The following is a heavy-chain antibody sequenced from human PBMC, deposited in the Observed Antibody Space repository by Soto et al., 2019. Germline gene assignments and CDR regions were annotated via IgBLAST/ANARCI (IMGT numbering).Heavy chain of an antibody. CDR3: AKSDVPTIAAPDY. D-gene: IGHD5-12*01. Sequence: QVQLVESGGGVVQPGRSLRLSCVASGFTFSSYSMYWVRQAPGKGPDWVAVIWYDGSNKYYADSVKGRFTISRDNSKNTLYLQMNSLRAEDTAVYYCAKSDVPTIAAPDYWGQGAPVTVSS. CDR2: IWYDGSNK. J-gene: IGHJ4*02. V-gene: IGHV3-33*06. CDR1: GFTFSSYS.